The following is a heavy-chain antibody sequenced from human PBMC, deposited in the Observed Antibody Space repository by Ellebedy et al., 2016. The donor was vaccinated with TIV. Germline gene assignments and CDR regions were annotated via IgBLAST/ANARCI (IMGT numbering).Heavy chain of an antibody. D-gene: IGHD6-13*01. J-gene: IGHJ4*02. CDR1: GYTFTSYY. Sequence: AASVKVSCKASGYTFTSYYMHWVRQAPGQGLEWMGIINPSGGSTSYAQKFQGRVTMTRDTSTSTVYMELSSLRSDDTAVYYCARDRSSWVFDYWGQGTLVTVSS. V-gene: IGHV1-46*01. CDR2: INPSGGST. CDR3: ARDRSSWVFDY.